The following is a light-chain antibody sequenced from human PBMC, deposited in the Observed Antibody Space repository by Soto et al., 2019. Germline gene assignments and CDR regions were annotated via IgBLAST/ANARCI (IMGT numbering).Light chain of an antibody. Sequence: DIQMTQSPSTLSASVGDRVTITCRASQSIFSWLAWYQQQPGKAPKLLIYMASSLESGVPSRFSGSGSGTEFTLTISSLQPDDVATYYCQNYDSWLLTFGGGTEVEIK. CDR1: QSIFSW. CDR3: QNYDSWLLT. J-gene: IGKJ4*01. V-gene: IGKV1-5*03. CDR2: MAS.